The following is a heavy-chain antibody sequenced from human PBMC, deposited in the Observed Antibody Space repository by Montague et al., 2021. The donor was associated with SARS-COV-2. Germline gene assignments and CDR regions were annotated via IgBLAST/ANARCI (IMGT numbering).Heavy chain of an antibody. Sequence: SETLSLTCSVSGDSIRSSGYYWGWIRQPPGKGLEWIGTVYYSGGTNYNPSLKSRVTMPVDTSKNQFSLELRSVTAADTAVYYCARLGFVELWLNLGWFDPGAREPWSPSPQ. J-gene: IGHJ5*02. D-gene: IGHD3-16*02. CDR3: ARLGFVELWLNLGWFDP. V-gene: IGHV4-39*01. CDR1: GDSIRSSGYY. CDR2: VYYSGGT.